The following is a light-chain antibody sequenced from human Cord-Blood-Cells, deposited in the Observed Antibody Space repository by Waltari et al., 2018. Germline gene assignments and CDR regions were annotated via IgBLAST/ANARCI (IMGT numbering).Light chain of an antibody. CDR1: QRITNY. J-gene: IGKJ2*01. CDR2: AAT. CDR3: QKYNSAPYT. V-gene: IGKV1-27*01. Sequence: DIQMTQSPSSLSASVGDRFTITCRASQRITNYLAWYQQKPGKVPKLLIYAATTLQSGVPSRFSGSGAGTDFTLTISSLQPEDVATYYCQKYNSAPYTFGQGTKLEIK.